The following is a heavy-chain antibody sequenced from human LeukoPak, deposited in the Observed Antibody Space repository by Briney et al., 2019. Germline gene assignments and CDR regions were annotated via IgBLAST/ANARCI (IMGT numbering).Heavy chain of an antibody. V-gene: IGHV3-23*01. CDR2: ISGSGGST. CDR1: GFTFSSYA. D-gene: IGHD2-2*02. Sequence: PGGSLRLSCAASGFTFSSYAMSWVRQAPGKGLGWVSAISGSGGSTYYADSVKGRFTISRDNSKNTLYLQMNSLRAEDTAVYYCAKAIVVVPAAIGYFDYWGQGTLVTVSS. CDR3: AKAIVVVPAAIGYFDY. J-gene: IGHJ4*02.